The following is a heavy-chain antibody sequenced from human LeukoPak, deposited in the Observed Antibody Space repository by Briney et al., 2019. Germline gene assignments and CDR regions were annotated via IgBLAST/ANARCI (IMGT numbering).Heavy chain of an antibody. CDR2: INHSGST. J-gene: IGHJ4*02. CDR1: GFTFSSYA. Sequence: GSLRLSCAASGFTFSSYAMHWIRQPPGKGLEWIGEINHSGSTNYNPSLKSRVTISVDTSKNQFSLKLSSVTAADTAVYYCARGRSWVRRFDYWGQGTLVTVSS. V-gene: IGHV4-34*01. CDR3: ARGRSWVRRFDY. D-gene: IGHD3-10*01.